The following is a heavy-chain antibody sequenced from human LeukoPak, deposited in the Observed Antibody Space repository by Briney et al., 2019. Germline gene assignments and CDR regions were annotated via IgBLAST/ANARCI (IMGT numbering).Heavy chain of an antibody. D-gene: IGHD4-17*01. CDR3: ARGTTTVTRGVDY. J-gene: IGHJ4*02. CDR1: GGSFSGYY. CDR2: INHSGST. V-gene: IGHV4-34*01. Sequence: SETLSLTCAVYGGSFSGYYWSWIRQPPGKGLEWIGEINHSGSTNYNPSLKSRVTISVDTSKNQFSLKLSSVTPADTAVYYCARGTTTVTRGVDYWGQGTLVTVSS.